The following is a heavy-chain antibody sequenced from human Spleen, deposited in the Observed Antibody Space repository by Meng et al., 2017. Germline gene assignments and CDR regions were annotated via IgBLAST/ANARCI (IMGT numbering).Heavy chain of an antibody. CDR3: VKDKIRFGELGLH. CDR2: ISSSSSYI. J-gene: IGHJ4*02. V-gene: IGHV3-21*04. D-gene: IGHD3-10*01. CDR1: GFTFSSYS. Sequence: GESLKISCAASGFTFSSYSMNWVRQAPGKGLEWVSSISSSSSYIYYADSVKGRFTISRDNAKNSLYLQMSSLRTDDTALYYCVKDKIRFGELGLHWGQGTQVTVSS.